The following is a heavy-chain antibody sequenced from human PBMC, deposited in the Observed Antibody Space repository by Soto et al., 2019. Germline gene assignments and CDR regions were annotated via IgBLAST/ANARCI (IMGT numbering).Heavy chain of an antibody. CDR2: IIPIFGTA. Sequence: QVQLVQSGAEVKKPGSSVKVSCKASGGTFSSYAISWVRQAPGQGLEWMGGIIPIFGTANYAQKFQGRVTITADESTSTAYMELSSLRSEDTAVYYCASGRYCSGGSCRLNYYCGMDVWGQGTTVTVSS. CDR1: GGTFSSYA. J-gene: IGHJ6*02. V-gene: IGHV1-69*01. CDR3: ASGRYCSGGSCRLNYYCGMDV. D-gene: IGHD2-15*01.